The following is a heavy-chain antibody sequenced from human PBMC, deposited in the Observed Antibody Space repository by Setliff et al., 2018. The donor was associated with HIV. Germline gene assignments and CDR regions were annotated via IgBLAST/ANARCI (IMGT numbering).Heavy chain of an antibody. CDR3: ARDATRGGDFDF. V-gene: IGHV3-48*03. CDR2: ISSSDDSI. J-gene: IGHJ4*02. D-gene: IGHD1-26*01. CDR1: GFTFSTYE. Sequence: PGGSLRLSCAASGFTFSTYEMNWVRQAPGKGLEWVAYISSSDDSIYYADSVKGRFTISRDNAKNSLYLQMNSLKVEDTAVYYCARDATRGGDFDFWGQGTLVTVSS.